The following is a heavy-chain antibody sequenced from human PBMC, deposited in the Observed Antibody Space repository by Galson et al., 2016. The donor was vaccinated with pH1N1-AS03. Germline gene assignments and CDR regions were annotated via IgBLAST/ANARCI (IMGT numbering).Heavy chain of an antibody. Sequence: QSGAEVKKPGEPLNISCKGSADSFSSYWIAWVRQMPGKGPEWMGVIYPGDSDSRYSPSFRGQVTITSDKSTNTAYLQLRSLKASDTAMYYCARPQNKGLLPLIDALDIWGQGTMVAVSS. CDR1: ADSFSSYW. V-gene: IGHV5-51*03. D-gene: IGHD3-22*01. CDR3: ARPQNKGLLPLIDALDI. CDR2: IYPGDSDS. J-gene: IGHJ3*02.